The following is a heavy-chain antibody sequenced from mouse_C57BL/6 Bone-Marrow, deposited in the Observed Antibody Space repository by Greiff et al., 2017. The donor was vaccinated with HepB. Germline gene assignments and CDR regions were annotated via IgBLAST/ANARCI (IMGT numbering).Heavy chain of an antibody. V-gene: IGHV1-64*01. D-gene: IGHD1-1*01. Sequence: VQLQQPGAELVKPGASVKLSCKASGYTFTSYWMHWVKQRPGQGLEWIGMIHPNSGSTNYNEKFKSKAKLTVDKSSSTAYMQLSSLTSEDSAVYYCARGFDYYGSSVYAMDYWGQGTSVTVSS. CDR1: GYTFTSYW. CDR2: IHPNSGST. CDR3: ARGFDYYGSSVYAMDY. J-gene: IGHJ4*01.